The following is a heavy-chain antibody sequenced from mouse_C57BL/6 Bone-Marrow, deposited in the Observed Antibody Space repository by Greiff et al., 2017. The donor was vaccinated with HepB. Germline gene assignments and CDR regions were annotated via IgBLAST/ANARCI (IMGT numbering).Heavy chain of an antibody. CDR3: ARWRLPRVDY. CDR1: GYTFTDYN. J-gene: IGHJ2*01. Sequence: VQLKQSGPELVKPGASVKMSCKASGYTFTDYNMHWVKQSHGKSLEWIGYINPNNGGTSYNQKFKGKATLTVNKSSSTAYMELRSLTSEDSAVYYCARWRLPRVDYWGQGTTLTVSS. V-gene: IGHV1-22*01. CDR2: INPNNGGT.